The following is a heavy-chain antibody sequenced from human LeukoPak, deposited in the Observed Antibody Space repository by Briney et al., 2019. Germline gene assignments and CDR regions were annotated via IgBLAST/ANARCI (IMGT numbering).Heavy chain of an antibody. CDR3: ARDTLAVGASDAFDI. Sequence: GGSLRLSCAASGFTFSSYSMNCVRQASGKGLEWVSSIRSSSSYIYYADSVKGRFNIHRDNAKNSLYLQMNSLRAEDTAVYYCARDTLAVGASDAFDIWGQGTMVTVSS. CDR1: GFTFSSYS. CDR2: IRSSSSYI. V-gene: IGHV3-21*01. D-gene: IGHD1-26*01. J-gene: IGHJ3*02.